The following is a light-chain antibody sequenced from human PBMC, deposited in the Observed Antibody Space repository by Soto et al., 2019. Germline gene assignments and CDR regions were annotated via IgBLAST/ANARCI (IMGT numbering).Light chain of an antibody. CDR1: QSISDW. CDR2: KAS. CDR3: QQYNSYCS. V-gene: IGKV1-5*03. Sequence: DIQMTQSPSTLSASVGDRVTITCRASQSISDWLAWYQQKPGKVPKLLIYKASNLESGVPSRFSGSGSGTEFALTISSLQPDDFATYYCQQYNSYCSFXGGTKVDIK. J-gene: IGKJ4*01.